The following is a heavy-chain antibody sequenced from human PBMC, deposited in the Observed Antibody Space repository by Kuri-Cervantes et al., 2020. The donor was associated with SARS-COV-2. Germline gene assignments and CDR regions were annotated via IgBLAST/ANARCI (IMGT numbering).Heavy chain of an antibody. Sequence: GGSLRLSCAASGFTFSSYWMSRVRQAPGKGLEWVANIKQDGSEKYYVDSVKGRFTISRDNAKNSLYLQMNSLRAEDTAVYYCARSTYYGSGSYPNRYYFDYWGQGTLVTVSS. J-gene: IGHJ4*02. CDR1: GFTFSSYW. V-gene: IGHV3-7*01. D-gene: IGHD3-10*01. CDR2: IKQDGSEK. CDR3: ARSTYYGSGSYPNRYYFDY.